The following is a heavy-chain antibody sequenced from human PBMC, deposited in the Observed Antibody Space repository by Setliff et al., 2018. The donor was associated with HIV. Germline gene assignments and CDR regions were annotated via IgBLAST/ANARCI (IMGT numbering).Heavy chain of an antibody. D-gene: IGHD6-19*01. CDR1: GFTFSSYW. CDR3: AKSRAGLPAVAGIGG. Sequence: PGGSLRLSCAASGFTFSSYWMHWVRQAPGKGLMWVSRISSDGSSTSYADSVKGRFTISRDNSKNTLYLQMNSLRVEDTALYYCAKSRAGLPAVAGIGGWGQGTLVTVSS. J-gene: IGHJ4*02. CDR2: ISSDGSST. V-gene: IGHV3-74*01.